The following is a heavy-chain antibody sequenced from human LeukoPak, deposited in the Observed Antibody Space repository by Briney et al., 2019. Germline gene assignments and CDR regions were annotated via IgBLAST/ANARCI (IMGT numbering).Heavy chain of an antibody. V-gene: IGHV3-48*01. D-gene: IGHD6-6*01. Sequence: PGGSLRLSCAASGFTFSNYNMNWVRQAPGKGLEWVSYICSRSSTIYYADSVKGRFTISRDNAKNSLYVQMNSLRAEDTAVYYCAREDSSSSGVGYYYYMDVWGKGTTVTVSS. CDR1: GFTFSNYN. CDR2: ICSRSSTI. J-gene: IGHJ6*03. CDR3: AREDSSSSGVGYYYYMDV.